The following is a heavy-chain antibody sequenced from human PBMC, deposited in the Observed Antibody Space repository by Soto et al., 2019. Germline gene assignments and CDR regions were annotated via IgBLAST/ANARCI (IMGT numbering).Heavy chain of an antibody. Sequence: PSETLSLTCAVYGGSFRGYYWSLIRQPPGKGLEWIGEINHSGSTNYNPSLKSRVTISVDTSKNQFSLKLSSVTAADTAVYYCASDRRTSSSRDDYVDSWGQGTMVTISS. V-gene: IGHV4-34*01. CDR1: GGSFRGYY. J-gene: IGHJ4*02. CDR2: INHSGST. D-gene: IGHD2-2*01. CDR3: ASDRRTSSSRDDYVDS.